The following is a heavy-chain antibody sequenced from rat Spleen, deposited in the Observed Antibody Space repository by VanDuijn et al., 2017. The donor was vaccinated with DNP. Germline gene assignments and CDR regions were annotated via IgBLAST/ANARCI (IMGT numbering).Heavy chain of an antibody. J-gene: IGHJ3*01. CDR1: GYTFTSYY. CDR2: INTGSGGT. CDR3: ARGGYGVWFAS. V-gene: IGHV1-43*01. Sequence: QVQLRQSGAEPAKPGSSVKISCKASGYTFTSYYIGWIKQTTGQGLEYIGYINTGSGGTHYSEKFRGKATLTVDKSSSTAFMQLSSLTPDDSAVYYCARGGYGVWFASWGQGTLVTVSS. D-gene: IGHD1-4*01.